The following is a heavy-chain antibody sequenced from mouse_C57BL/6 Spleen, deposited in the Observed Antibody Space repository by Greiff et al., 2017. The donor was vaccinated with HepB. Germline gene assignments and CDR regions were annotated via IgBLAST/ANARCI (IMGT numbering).Heavy chain of an antibody. CDR2: IHPNSGNT. Sequence: VQLQQPGAELVKPGASVKLSCKASGYTFTSYWMHWVKQRPGQGLEWIGMIHPNSGNTNYNEKFKSKATLTVDKSSSTAYMQLSSMTSEDSAVYYCARDYGSSGGFDYWGQGTTLTVSS. CDR3: ARDYGSSGGFDY. J-gene: IGHJ2*01. V-gene: IGHV1-64*01. D-gene: IGHD1-1*01. CDR1: GYTFTSYW.